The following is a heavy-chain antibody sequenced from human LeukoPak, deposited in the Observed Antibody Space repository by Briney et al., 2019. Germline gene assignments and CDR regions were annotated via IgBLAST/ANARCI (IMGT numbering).Heavy chain of an antibody. CDR3: ARDSQAYCSGGSCSMFDY. V-gene: IGHV3-21*01. CDR1: GFTFSNY. D-gene: IGHD2-15*01. Sequence: GGSLRLSCAGSGFTFSNYMSWVRQAPGKGLEWVSSISSSSSYIYYADSVKGRFTISRHNAKNSLYLHMNSLRAEDTAVYYCARDSQAYCSGGSCSMFDYWGQGSLVTVSS. J-gene: IGHJ4*02. CDR2: ISSSSSYI.